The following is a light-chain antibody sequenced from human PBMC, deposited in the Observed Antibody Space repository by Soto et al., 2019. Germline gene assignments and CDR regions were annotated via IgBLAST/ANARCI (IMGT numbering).Light chain of an antibody. J-gene: IGKJ4*01. CDR1: QSVSSY. V-gene: IGKV3-11*01. CDR2: DAS. Sequence: EIVLTQSPATLSLSPGEIDTLSCRASQSVSSYLAWYQQKPCQAPRLLIYDASNRATGIPARFSGSGSGTDFTLTISSLEPEDFAVYYCQQRSNWPLTFGGGTKVEIK. CDR3: QQRSNWPLT.